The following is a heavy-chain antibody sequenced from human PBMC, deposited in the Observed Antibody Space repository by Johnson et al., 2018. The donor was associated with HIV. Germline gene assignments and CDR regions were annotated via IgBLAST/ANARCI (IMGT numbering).Heavy chain of an antibody. CDR3: ASSITMIVVVTGGAFDI. D-gene: IGHD3-22*01. CDR1: GFTFDDYG. V-gene: IGHV3-20*04. Sequence: VQLVESGGGVVRPGGSLRLSCAAAGFTFDDYGMSWVRQAPGKGLAWVSGINWNGGRTGYVDSMKGRFIISRDNSKNTLYLQMNSLRAEDTAVYYCASSITMIVVVTGGAFDIWGQGTMVTVSS. CDR2: INWNGGRT. J-gene: IGHJ3*02.